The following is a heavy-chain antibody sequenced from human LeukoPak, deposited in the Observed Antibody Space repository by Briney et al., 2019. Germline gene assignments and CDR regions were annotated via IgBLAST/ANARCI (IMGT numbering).Heavy chain of an antibody. J-gene: IGHJ4*02. Sequence: GGSLSLSCAASGFTFSSHAMHWVRQAPGKGLEWVAVISYDGSIKYYADSVKDRFTISRDNSMNTLSLHMNGLRPGDTAVYYCARDVAPGSAGTPDCWGQGTLVTVSS. CDR3: ARDVAPGSAGTPDC. V-gene: IGHV3-30-3*01. D-gene: IGHD2-15*01. CDR1: GFTFSSHA. CDR2: ISYDGSIK.